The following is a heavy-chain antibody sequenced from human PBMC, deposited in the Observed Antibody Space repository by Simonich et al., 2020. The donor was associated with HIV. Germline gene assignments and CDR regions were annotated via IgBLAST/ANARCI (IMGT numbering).Heavy chain of an antibody. Sequence: QVQLVQSGAEVKKPGASVKVSCKASGYTFTAYYIHWMRQAPGQGLEWMRWINPNTGATNYAQKFQDRGTMTRDTSISTTYMDLSRLRSDDTAVYYCARGPSTGDFDYWGQGTLVTISS. J-gene: IGHJ4*02. V-gene: IGHV1-2*02. D-gene: IGHD7-27*01. CDR3: ARGPSTGDFDY. CDR1: GYTFTAYY. CDR2: INPNTGAT.